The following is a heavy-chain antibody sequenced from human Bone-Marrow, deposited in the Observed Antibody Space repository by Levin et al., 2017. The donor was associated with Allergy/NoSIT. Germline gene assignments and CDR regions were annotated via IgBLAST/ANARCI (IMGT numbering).Heavy chain of an antibody. CDR2: VSWNSGTI. CDR1: GFTFTDYA. Sequence: SLKISCAASGFTFTDYAIHWIRQAPGRGLEWVSGVSWNSGTIGYADSEKGRFTISRDNAKNSLYLQMKSLRTEDTALYFCARHKDYGGNGYYYYGMDGWGQGTTVTVSS. CDR3: ARHKDYGGNGYYYYGMDG. V-gene: IGHV3-9*01. D-gene: IGHD4-23*01. J-gene: IGHJ6*02.